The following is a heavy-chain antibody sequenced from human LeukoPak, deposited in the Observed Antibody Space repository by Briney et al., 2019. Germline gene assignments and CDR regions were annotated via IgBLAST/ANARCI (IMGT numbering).Heavy chain of an antibody. CDR1: GVSISSYY. J-gene: IGHJ4*02. CDR2: IYTSGST. CDR3: ARPEIAVAGTFGI. V-gene: IGHV4-4*07. Sequence: KPSETLSLTCTVSGVSISSYYWTWIRQPAGKGLEWIGRIYTSGSTNYNPSLKSRVTMSVDTSKNQFSLKLNSVTAADTAVYYCARPEIAVAGTFGIWGQGTLVTVSS. D-gene: IGHD6-19*01.